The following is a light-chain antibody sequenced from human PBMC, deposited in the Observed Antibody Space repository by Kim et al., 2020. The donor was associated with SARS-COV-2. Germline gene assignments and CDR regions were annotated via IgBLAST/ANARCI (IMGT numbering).Light chain of an antibody. Sequence: ELTQDPAVSVALGQTVRITCQGDSLRSYYASWYQQKPGQAPVVVIYGKNNRPSGIPDRFSGSTSGNTASLTITGAQAEDEADYYCHSRDSSTNHLIFG. CDR2: GKN. CDR1: SLRSYY. V-gene: IGLV3-19*01. CDR3: HSRDSSTNHLI. J-gene: IGLJ2*01.